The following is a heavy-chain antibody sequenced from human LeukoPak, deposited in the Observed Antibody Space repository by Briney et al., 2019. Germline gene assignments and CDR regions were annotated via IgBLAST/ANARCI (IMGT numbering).Heavy chain of an antibody. CDR3: ARDGPQGMTDDY. J-gene: IGHJ4*02. V-gene: IGHV3-21*01. CDR1: GFTFSSYS. Sequence: GGSLRLSCAASGFTFSSYSMNWVRQAPGKGLEWVSSISSSSSYIYYADSVKGRFTISRDNAKNSLYLQMNSLRAEDTAAYYCARDGPQGMTDDYWGQGTLVTVSS. CDR2: ISSSSSYI. D-gene: IGHD2-21*02.